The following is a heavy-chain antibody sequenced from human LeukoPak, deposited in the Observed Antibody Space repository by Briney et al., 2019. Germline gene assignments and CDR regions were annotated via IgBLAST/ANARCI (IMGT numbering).Heavy chain of an antibody. V-gene: IGHV3-48*01. CDR1: GFTFSSYS. CDR2: ISSSSSTI. D-gene: IGHD5-18*01. CDR3: ARDRGRTWIQLWSFDY. J-gene: IGHJ4*02. Sequence: PGGSLRLSCAASGFTFSSYSMNWVRQAPGKGLEWVSSISSSSSTIYYADSVKGRFTISRDNAKNSLYLQMNSLRAEDTAVYYCARDRGRTWIQLWSFDYWGQGTLVTVSS.